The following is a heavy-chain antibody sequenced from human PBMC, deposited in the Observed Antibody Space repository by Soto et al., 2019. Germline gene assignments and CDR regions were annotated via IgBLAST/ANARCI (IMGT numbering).Heavy chain of an antibody. J-gene: IGHJ4*02. CDR2: TDYSGNT. CDR3: SRAVGDPLYYLDY. Sequence: QVQLQESGPGLVRPSETLSLTCTVSSDSISSYYWIWIRQSPGKGLEWIGYTDYSGNTNYNPSLTSRVTISGDTSKIQFSLRLRPVTAADTAVYYCSRAVGDPLYYLDYWGQGTLVTVSS. V-gene: IGHV4-59*08. D-gene: IGHD6-19*01. CDR1: SDSISSYY.